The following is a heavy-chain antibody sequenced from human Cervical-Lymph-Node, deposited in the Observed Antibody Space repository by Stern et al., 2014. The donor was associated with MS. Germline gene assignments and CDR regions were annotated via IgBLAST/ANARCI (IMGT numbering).Heavy chain of an antibody. CDR2: INPNSGGT. J-gene: IGHJ4*02. CDR1: GYTFTGYY. D-gene: IGHD5-18*01. V-gene: IGHV1-2*06. CDR3: ARDLGYSYGSVDY. Sequence: VQLVESGAEVKKPGASVKVSCKASGYTFTGYYMHWVRQAPGQGLEWMGRINPNSGGTNYAQKFQGRVTMTRDTSISTAYMELSRLRSDDTAVYYCARDLGYSYGSVDYWGQGTLVTVSS.